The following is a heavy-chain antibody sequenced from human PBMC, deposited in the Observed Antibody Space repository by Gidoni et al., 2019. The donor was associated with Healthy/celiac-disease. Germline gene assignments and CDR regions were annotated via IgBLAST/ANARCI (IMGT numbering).Heavy chain of an antibody. CDR1: GGTFSSYT. Sequence: QVQLVQSGAEVKKPGSSVKVSCKASGGTFSSYTISWVRQAPGQGLEWMGRIIPILGIANYAQKFQGRVTITADKSTSTAYMELSSLRSEDTAVYYCARDPNGPIGWFGELWSAGPGYYGMDVWGQGTTVTVSS. CDR3: ARDPNGPIGWFGELWSAGPGYYGMDV. J-gene: IGHJ6*02. D-gene: IGHD3-10*01. CDR2: IIPILGIA. V-gene: IGHV1-69*08.